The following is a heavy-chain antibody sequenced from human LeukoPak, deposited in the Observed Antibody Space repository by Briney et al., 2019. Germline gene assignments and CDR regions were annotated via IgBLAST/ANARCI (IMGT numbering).Heavy chain of an antibody. CDR2: IKQDGSQR. CDR3: TTEGFTGNYYYFDY. CDR1: GFTFSTYW. Sequence: PGGSPRLSCAASGFTFSTYWMSWIRQAPGKGLEWVANIKQDGSQRNYVDSVRGRFTISRDNAKNSLYLQMNSLRAEDTAVYYCTTEGFTGNYYYFDYWGQGTLVTVSS. J-gene: IGHJ4*02. V-gene: IGHV3-7*04. D-gene: IGHD1-26*01.